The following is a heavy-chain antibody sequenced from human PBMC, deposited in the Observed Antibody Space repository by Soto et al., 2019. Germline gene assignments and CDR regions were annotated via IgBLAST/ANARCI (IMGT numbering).Heavy chain of an antibody. CDR1: GFTFSSYS. D-gene: IGHD3-22*01. J-gene: IGHJ5*02. CDR2: ISSSSSYI. Sequence: PGGSLRLSCAASGFTFSSYSMNWVRQAPGKGLEWVSSISSSSSYIYYADSVKGRFTISRDNAKNSLYLQMNSLRAEDTAVYYCARDRYDSSGYYSSWFDPWGQGTLVTVSS. V-gene: IGHV3-21*01. CDR3: ARDRYDSSGYYSSWFDP.